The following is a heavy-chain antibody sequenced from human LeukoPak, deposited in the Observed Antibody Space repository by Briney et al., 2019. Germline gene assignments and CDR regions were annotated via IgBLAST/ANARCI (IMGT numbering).Heavy chain of an antibody. CDR3: ARGRMVTMIVVVTHYFDY. V-gene: IGHV4-34*01. CDR1: GGSFSGYY. Sequence: SETLSLTCAVSGGSFSGYYWSWIRQPPGKGREWIGEINHSGSTNYNPSLKSRGTISVDTSKNQFSLKLSSVTAADTAVYYCARGRMVTMIVVVTHYFDYWGQGTLVTVSS. D-gene: IGHD3-22*01. CDR2: INHSGST. J-gene: IGHJ4*02.